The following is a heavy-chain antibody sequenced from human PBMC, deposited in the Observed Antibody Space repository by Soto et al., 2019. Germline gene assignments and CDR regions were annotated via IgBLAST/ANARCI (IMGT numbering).Heavy chain of an antibody. Sequence: SVKVSCKASGGTFSSYAISWVRQAPGQGLEWTGGIIPIFGTANYAQKFQGRVTITADESTSTAYMELSSLRSEDTAVYYCARGPVTAIYSRGNWFDPWGQGTLVTVSS. D-gene: IGHD2-21*02. CDR3: ARGPVTAIYSRGNWFDP. V-gene: IGHV1-69*13. CDR1: GGTFSSYA. J-gene: IGHJ5*02. CDR2: IIPIFGTA.